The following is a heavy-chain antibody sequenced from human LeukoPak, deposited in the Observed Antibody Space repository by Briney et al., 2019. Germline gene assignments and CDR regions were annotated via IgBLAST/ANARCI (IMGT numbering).Heavy chain of an antibody. D-gene: IGHD4/OR15-4a*01. J-gene: IGHJ4*02. CDR1: GGSISSYY. V-gene: IGHV4-59*01. CDR2: IYYSGST. CDR3: ARVRMAVLDY. Sequence: PSETLSLTCTVSGGSISSYYWSWIRQPPGKGLEWIGYIYYSGSTNYNPSLKSRVTISVDTSKNQFSLKLSSVTAADTAVYYCARVRMAVLDYWGQGTLVTVSS.